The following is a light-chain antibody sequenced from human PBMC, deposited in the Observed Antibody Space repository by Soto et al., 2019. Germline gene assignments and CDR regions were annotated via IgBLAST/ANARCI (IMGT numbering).Light chain of an antibody. V-gene: IGLV1-44*01. CDR2: SNN. CDR1: TSNIGSNT. J-gene: IGLJ7*01. CDR3: APWAASLDAAV. Sequence: QSVLTQPPSASGTPGQRVTISCSGSTSNIGSNTVKWYQQLPGTAPKLLISSNNQRPSGVPDRFSGSRSGTSASLAISGLHSVDDADYYCAPWAASLDAAVFAPGTQLPVL.